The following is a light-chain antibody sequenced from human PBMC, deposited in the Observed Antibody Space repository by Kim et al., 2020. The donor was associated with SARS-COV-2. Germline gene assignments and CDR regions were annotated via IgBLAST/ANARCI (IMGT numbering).Light chain of an antibody. CDR1: QDISSY. Sequence: DILLTQSPSFLSASVGDRVAITCRASQDISSYLAWYQQKPGMAPKLIIYAASTLQTGVPSRFSGSESGTEFTLTISSLQPEDFAAYYCQQLSSYPRTFGGGTKVDIK. V-gene: IGKV1-9*01. J-gene: IGKJ4*01. CDR3: QQLSSYPRT. CDR2: AAS.